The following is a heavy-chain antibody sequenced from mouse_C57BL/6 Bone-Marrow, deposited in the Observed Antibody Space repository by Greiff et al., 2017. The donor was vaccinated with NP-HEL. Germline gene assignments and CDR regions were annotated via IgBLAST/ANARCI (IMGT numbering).Heavy chain of an antibody. CDR1: GYTFTDYY. D-gene: IGHD2-5*01. J-gene: IGHJ2*01. CDR2: INPYNGGT. V-gene: IGHV1-19*01. Sequence: VQLQQSGPVLVKPGASVKMSCKASGYTFTDYYMNWVTQSHGKSLEWIGVINPYNGGTSYNQKFKGKATLTVDKSSSTAYMELNSLTSEDSAVYYCARNSNYDYWGQGTTLTVSS. CDR3: ARNSNYDY.